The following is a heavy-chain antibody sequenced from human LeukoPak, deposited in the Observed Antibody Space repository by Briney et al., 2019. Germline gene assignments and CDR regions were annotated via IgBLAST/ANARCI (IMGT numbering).Heavy chain of an antibody. CDR3: AKDKGYYGSGSYFDY. Sequence: GGSLRLSCAASGFTFSSYAMSWVRQAPGKGLEWVSAISGSGGSTYYADSVKGRFTISRDNSKNTLYLQMNSLRAEDTAVYYCAKDKGYYGSGSYFDYWGQGTLVTVSS. D-gene: IGHD3-10*01. CDR1: GFTFSSYA. CDR2: ISGSGGST. V-gene: IGHV3-23*01. J-gene: IGHJ4*02.